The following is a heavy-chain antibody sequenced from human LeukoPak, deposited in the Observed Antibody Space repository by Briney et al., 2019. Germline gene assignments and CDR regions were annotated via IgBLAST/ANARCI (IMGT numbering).Heavy chain of an antibody. Sequence: PGGSLRLSCAASGFTFSKYWMLWVRQAPGKGLESVSRINTDGTVTTYADSVKGRFTVSRDNADNTMFLQMNSLRAEDTAVYYCAPPGRLVSLWGQGTLVTVSS. D-gene: IGHD6-6*01. J-gene: IGHJ4*02. CDR2: INTDGTVT. CDR3: APPGRLVSL. CDR1: GFTFSKYW. V-gene: IGHV3-74*01.